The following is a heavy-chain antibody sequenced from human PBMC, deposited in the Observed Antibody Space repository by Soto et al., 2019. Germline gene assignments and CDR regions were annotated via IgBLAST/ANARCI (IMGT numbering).Heavy chain of an antibody. J-gene: IGHJ4*02. Sequence: SETLSLTCAVYGGSFSGYYWSWIRQPPGKGLEWIGEINHSGSTNYNPSLKSRVTISVDTSKNQFSLKLSSVTAADTAVYYCARSPVGVDIVVVPAASGASYYFDYWGQGTLVTVSS. D-gene: IGHD2-2*01. CDR2: INHSGST. CDR1: GGSFSGYY. CDR3: ARSPVGVDIVVVPAASGASYYFDY. V-gene: IGHV4-34*01.